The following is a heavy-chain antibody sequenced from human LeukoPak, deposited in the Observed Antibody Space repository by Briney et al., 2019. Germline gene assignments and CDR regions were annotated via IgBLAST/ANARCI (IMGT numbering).Heavy chain of an antibody. CDR2: IKQDGSEK. V-gene: IGHV3-7*01. D-gene: IGHD6-13*01. J-gene: IGHJ4*02. Sequence: PGGSLRLSCAASGFTFSSYWMSWVRQAPGKGLEWVANIKQDGSEKYYVDSVKGRFTISRDNAKNSLYLQMNSLRAEDTAVYYCARAMRPIAAAGTVDYWGQGTLVTVSS. CDR1: GFTFSSYW. CDR3: ARAMRPIAAAGTVDY.